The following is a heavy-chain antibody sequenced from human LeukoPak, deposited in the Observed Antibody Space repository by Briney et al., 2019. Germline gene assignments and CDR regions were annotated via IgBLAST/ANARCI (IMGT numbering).Heavy chain of an antibody. CDR1: GYTFTSYG. CDR3: ACMITFGGVIVIFDY. J-gene: IGHJ4*02. D-gene: IGHD3-16*02. Sequence: GASVKVSCKASGYTFTSYGISWVRQAPGQGLEWMGWISAYNGNTNYAQKLQGRVTMTTDTSTSTAYMELSSLRSEDTAVYYCACMITFGGVIVIFDYWGQGTLVTVSS. CDR2: ISAYNGNT. V-gene: IGHV1-18*01.